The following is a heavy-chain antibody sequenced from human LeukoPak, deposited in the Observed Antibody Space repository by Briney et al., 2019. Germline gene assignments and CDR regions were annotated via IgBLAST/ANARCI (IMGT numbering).Heavy chain of an antibody. Sequence: PSQTLSLTCTVSGGSISSGSYYWSWIRQPAGKGLEWIGRIYTSGSTNYNPSLKSRVTISVDTSKNQFSLRLSSVTAADTAVYYCAKAGYSDYPYYYYYMDVWGNGTTVTVSS. D-gene: IGHD4-11*01. V-gene: IGHV4-61*02. J-gene: IGHJ6*03. CDR2: IYTSGST. CDR1: GGSISSGSYY. CDR3: AKAGYSDYPYYYYYMDV.